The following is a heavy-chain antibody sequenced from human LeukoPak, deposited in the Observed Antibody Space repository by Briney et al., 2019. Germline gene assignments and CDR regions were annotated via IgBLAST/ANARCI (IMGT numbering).Heavy chain of an antibody. CDR3: ASFSAARVYFDY. Sequence: GGSLRLSCAASGFTFSSYAMHWVRQAPGKGLECVAVISYDGSNKYYADSVKGRFTISRDNSKNTLYLQMNSLRAEDTAVYYCASFSAARVYFDYWGQGTLVTVSS. CDR2: ISYDGSNK. CDR1: GFTFSSYA. V-gene: IGHV3-30*01. D-gene: IGHD6-6*01. J-gene: IGHJ4*02.